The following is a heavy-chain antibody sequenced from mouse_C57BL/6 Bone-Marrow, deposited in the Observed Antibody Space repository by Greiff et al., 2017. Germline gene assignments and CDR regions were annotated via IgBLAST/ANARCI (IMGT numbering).Heavy chain of an antibody. J-gene: IGHJ4*01. CDR2: ILPGSGST. CDR3: ARESLLWLRPIYYYAMDY. V-gene: IGHV1-9*01. D-gene: IGHD2-2*01. CDR1: GYTFTGYW. Sequence: VKLQESGAELMKPGASVKLSCKATGYTFTGYWIEWVKQRPGHGLEWIGEILPGSGSTNYNEKFKGKATFTADTSSNTAYMQLSSLTTEDSAIYYCARESLLWLRPIYYYAMDYWGQGTSVTVSS.